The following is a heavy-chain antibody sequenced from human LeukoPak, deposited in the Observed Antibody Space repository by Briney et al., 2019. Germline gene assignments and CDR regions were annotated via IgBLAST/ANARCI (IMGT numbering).Heavy chain of an antibody. CDR2: INPNSGGT. V-gene: IGHV1-2*02. CDR3: ARVIWFGEFRDAFDI. J-gene: IGHJ3*02. CDR1: GHTFTGYY. Sequence: ASVKVSCKASGHTFTGYYMHWVRQAPGQGLEWMGWINPNSGGTNYAQKFQGRVTMTRDTSISTAYMELSRLRSDDTAVYYCARVIWFGEFRDAFDIWGQGTMVTVSS. D-gene: IGHD3-10*01.